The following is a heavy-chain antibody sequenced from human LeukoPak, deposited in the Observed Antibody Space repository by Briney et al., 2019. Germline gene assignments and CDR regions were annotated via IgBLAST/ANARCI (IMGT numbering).Heavy chain of an antibody. Sequence: PGGSLRLSCAAAGFTVSSNHMSWVRQAPGKGLEWVSVIYSGGSTYYADSVKGRFTISRDNSKNTLYLQMNSLRGEDTAVYYCAREREDVSYGPYYFHSWDQGTLVTVSS. V-gene: IGHV3-66*01. D-gene: IGHD5-18*01. J-gene: IGHJ4*02. CDR3: AREREDVSYGPYYFHS. CDR2: IYSGGST. CDR1: GFTVSSNH.